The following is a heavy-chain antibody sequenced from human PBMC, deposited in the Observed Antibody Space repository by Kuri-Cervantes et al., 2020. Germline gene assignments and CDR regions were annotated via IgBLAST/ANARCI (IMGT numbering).Heavy chain of an antibody. Sequence: ASVKVSCKASGYTFTSYGISWVRQAPGQGLEWMGWISAYNGNTNYAQKPQGRVTMTTDTSTSTAYMELRSLRSDDTAVYYCARPYYDSSGYYVFDPWGQGTLVTVSS. CDR3: ARPYYDSSGYYVFDP. D-gene: IGHD3-22*01. J-gene: IGHJ5*02. CDR1: GYTFTSYG. V-gene: IGHV1-18*01. CDR2: ISAYNGNT.